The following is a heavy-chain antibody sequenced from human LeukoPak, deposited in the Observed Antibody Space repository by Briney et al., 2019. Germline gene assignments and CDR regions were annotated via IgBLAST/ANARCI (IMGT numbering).Heavy chain of an antibody. Sequence: ASVSVSCEASGYTFTGYYMHWVRQAPGQGFEWMGWINPHSGGTNYAQKFQGRVTMTRDTSISTAYMELSRLRSDDTAVYYCARAPMVRGVIVWFDPWGQGTLVTVSS. D-gene: IGHD3-10*01. CDR2: INPHSGGT. V-gene: IGHV1-2*02. CDR1: GYTFTGYY. J-gene: IGHJ5*02. CDR3: ARAPMVRGVIVWFDP.